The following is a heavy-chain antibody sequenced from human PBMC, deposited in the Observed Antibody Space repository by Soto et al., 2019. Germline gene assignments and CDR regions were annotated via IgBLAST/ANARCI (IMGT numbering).Heavy chain of an antibody. CDR3: ARGYCFSTSCYVMDV. Sequence: EVQLVESGGGLVQPGGSLRLSCAASEFTFTSYWMHWVRQAPGKGLVWVSGINTDGSSTTYADSVKGRFTFSRDNAKKTLYLQMSSLRAEDTAVYYCARGYCFSTSCYVMDVWGQGTTVTVSS. J-gene: IGHJ6*02. CDR2: INTDGSST. V-gene: IGHV3-74*01. CDR1: EFTFTSYW. D-gene: IGHD2-2*01.